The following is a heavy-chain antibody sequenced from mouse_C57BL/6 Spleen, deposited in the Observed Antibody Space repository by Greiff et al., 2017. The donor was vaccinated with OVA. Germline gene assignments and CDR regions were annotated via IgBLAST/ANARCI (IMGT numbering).Heavy chain of an antibody. J-gene: IGHJ3*01. CDR2: IDPETGGT. CDR3: TTGAWFAY. CDR1: GYTFTDYE. Sequence: VKLMESGAELVRPGASVTLSCKASGYTFTDYEMHWVKQTPVHGLEWIGAIDPETGGTAYNQKFKGKAILTADKSSSTAYMELRSLTSEDSAVYYCTTGAWFAYWGQGTLVTVSA. V-gene: IGHV1-15*01.